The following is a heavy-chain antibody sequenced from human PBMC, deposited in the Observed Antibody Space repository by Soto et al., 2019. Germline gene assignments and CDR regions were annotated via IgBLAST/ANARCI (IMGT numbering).Heavy chain of an antibody. CDR2: ISAYNGNT. CDR3: ARAYDFWSGLDYYYGMDV. Sequence: ASVKVSCKASGYTFTSYGISWVRQAPGQGLEWMGWISAYNGNTNYAQKLQGRVTMTTDTSTSTAYMELRSLRSDDTAVYYCARAYDFWSGLDYYYGMDVWGQGTTVTVS. J-gene: IGHJ6*02. D-gene: IGHD3-3*01. CDR1: GYTFTSYG. V-gene: IGHV1-18*01.